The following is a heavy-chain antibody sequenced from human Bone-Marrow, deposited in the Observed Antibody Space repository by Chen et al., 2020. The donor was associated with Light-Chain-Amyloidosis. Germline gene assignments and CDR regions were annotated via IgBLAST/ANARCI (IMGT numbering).Heavy chain of an antibody. CDR1: GFPFSSHA. J-gene: IGHJ4*02. V-gene: IGHV3-30*04. CDR3: ARTLRYGHQVYFDY. CDR2: SSFYG. D-gene: IGHD3-9*01. Sequence: QVQLVESGGGVVQPETSLRLPCVGSGFPFSSHAIHWFRKAPGMGLEWLAFSSFYGRAYSVQGRFTVSRYNSNSTLYLQMDSLRPDDTAVYYCARTLRYGHQVYFDYWVQGTLVTVSS.